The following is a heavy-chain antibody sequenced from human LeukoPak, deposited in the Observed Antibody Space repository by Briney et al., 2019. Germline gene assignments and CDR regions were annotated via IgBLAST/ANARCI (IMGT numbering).Heavy chain of an antibody. D-gene: IGHD2-21*02. CDR1: GGSLSYYY. CDR3: ARGGFYCGDDCYVDY. CDR2: INRSGST. V-gene: IGHV4-34*01. Sequence: SETLSLTCAVYGGSLSYYYWSWVRQPPEKGLEWIGEINRSGSTNYNPSLKSRVSISVDTSKNQFSLKLSSVTAADTAVYYCARGGFYCGDDCYVDYWGQGTLVTVSS. J-gene: IGHJ4*02.